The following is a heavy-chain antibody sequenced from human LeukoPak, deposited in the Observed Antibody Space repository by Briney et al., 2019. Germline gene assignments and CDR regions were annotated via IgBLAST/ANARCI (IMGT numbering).Heavy chain of an antibody. D-gene: IGHD7-27*01. CDR3: ARTGGTWD. CDR1: GFTVGSSF. CDR2: IFSDGTT. Sequence: GGSLRLSCAASGFTVGSSFMTWVRQAPGKGLEWVSVIFSDGTTYYTAAVKGRSTISRDNSTNTMYLQLNRQRAEDPAVYYCARTGGTWDWGERNLVTLSP. J-gene: IGHJ4*02. V-gene: IGHV3-53*01.